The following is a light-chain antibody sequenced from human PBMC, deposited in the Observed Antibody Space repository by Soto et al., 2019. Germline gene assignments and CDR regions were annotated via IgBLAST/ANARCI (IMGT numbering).Light chain of an antibody. CDR3: QQYDNSWT. CDR2: DAS. V-gene: IGKV3-20*01. J-gene: IGKJ1*01. Sequence: EIVLTQSPATLSLSPGERATLSCRASQSVSSYLAWYQQKPGQAPRLLIYDASSRATDIPDRFSGSGSGADFTLTISRLEPEDFAVYYCQQYDNSWTFGQGTKVDSK. CDR1: QSVSSY.